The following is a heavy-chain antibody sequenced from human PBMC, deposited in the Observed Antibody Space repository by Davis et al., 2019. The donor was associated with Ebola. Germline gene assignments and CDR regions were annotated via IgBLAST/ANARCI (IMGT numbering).Heavy chain of an antibody. J-gene: IGHJ5*02. CDR1: GFTFSSYS. Sequence: GESLKISCAASGFTFSSYSMNWVRQAPGKGLEWVSSISSSSSYIYYADSVEGRFTISRDNAKNSLYLQMNSLRAEDTAVYYCARDTSTVTTAWFDPWGQGTLVTVSS. CDR2: ISSSSSYI. D-gene: IGHD4-17*01. CDR3: ARDTSTVTTAWFDP. V-gene: IGHV3-21*01.